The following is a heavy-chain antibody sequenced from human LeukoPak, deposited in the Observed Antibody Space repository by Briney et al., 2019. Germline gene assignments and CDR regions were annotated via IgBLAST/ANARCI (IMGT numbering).Heavy chain of an antibody. V-gene: IGHV3-53*01. D-gene: IGHD6-6*01. CDR1: GFTVSSNY. CDR3: ARMASSIAARLYYYSYTDV. Sequence: PGGSLRLSCAASGFTVSSNYMSWVRQAPGKGLEWVAVIYRGGSTYYADSVKGRFTISRDNSKNPLYLQMNSLTAADTAVYYCARMASSIAARLYYYSYTDVWGKGTTVTVSS. CDR2: IYRGGST. J-gene: IGHJ6*03.